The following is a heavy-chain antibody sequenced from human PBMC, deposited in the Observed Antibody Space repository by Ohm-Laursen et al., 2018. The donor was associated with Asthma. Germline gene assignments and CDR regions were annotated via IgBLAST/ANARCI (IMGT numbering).Heavy chain of an antibody. V-gene: IGHV1-2*04. CDR2: INPNSGGT. D-gene: IGHD3-10*01. CDR3: AREDGYYGSGSYYQV. Sequence: ASVKVSCKASGYTFTGYYMHWVRQAPGQGLEWMGRINPNSGGTNYAQKFQGWVTMTRDTSISTAYMELSRLRSDDTAVYYCAREDGYYGSGSYYQVWGQGTLVTVSS. CDR1: GYTFTGYY. J-gene: IGHJ4*02.